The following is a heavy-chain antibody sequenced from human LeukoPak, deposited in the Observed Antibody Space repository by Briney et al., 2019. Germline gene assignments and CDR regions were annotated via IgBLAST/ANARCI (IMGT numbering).Heavy chain of an antibody. CDR1: GFTFSTYA. D-gene: IGHD5-24*01. V-gene: IGHV3-23*01. Sequence: GGSLRLSCAASGFTFSTYAMSWVRQAPGKGLEWVSAINGIGGSTYYADSVKGRFTISRDISRNTVHLQMNSLRAGDTAVYYCARDPHGYNSYFDYWGQGTLVTVSS. CDR3: ARDPHGYNSYFDY. J-gene: IGHJ4*02. CDR2: INGIGGST.